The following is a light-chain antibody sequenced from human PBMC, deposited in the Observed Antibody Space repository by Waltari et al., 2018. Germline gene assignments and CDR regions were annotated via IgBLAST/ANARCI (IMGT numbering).Light chain of an antibody. J-gene: IGKJ1*01. CDR3: QHYVRLPAT. V-gene: IGKV3-20*01. Sequence: MVLAQSPGTLSFPPGGRATPSCRASQSVSRSLAWYQQKPGQAPRLLIYGTSIRATGIPDRFSGSGSGTDFSLTISGLESEDSAVYYCQHYVRLPATFGQGTKVEIK. CDR2: GTS. CDR1: QSVSRS.